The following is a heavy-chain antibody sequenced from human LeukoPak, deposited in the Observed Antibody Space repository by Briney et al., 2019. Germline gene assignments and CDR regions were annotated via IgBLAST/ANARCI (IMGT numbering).Heavy chain of an antibody. CDR1: GGSVINTNW. Sequence: SETLSLTCGVSGGSVINTNWWTRVRQPPGKGLEWIGEVHLDGRTNYNPSLESRLTMSVDVSENQVSLKLTSVTAADTAVYYCAREGGFYRPLDYSGQGTLVTVSS. V-gene: IGHV4-4*02. D-gene: IGHD3-3*01. CDR2: VHLDGRT. J-gene: IGHJ4*02. CDR3: AREGGFYRPLDY.